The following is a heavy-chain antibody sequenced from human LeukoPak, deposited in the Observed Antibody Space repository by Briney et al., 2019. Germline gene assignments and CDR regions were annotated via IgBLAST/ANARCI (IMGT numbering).Heavy chain of an antibody. Sequence: ASVTVSCKVSGYTLTELSMHWVRQAPGKGLEWMGGFDPEDGETIYAQKFQGRVTMTEDTSTDTAYMELSSLRSEDTAVYYCATEPRYFDWPNLYYWGQGTLVTVSS. CDR1: GYTLTELS. CDR3: ATEPRYFDWPNLYY. D-gene: IGHD3-9*01. CDR2: FDPEDGET. V-gene: IGHV1-24*01. J-gene: IGHJ4*02.